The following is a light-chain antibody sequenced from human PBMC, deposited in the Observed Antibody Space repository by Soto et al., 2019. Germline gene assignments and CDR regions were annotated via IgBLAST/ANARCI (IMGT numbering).Light chain of an antibody. CDR3: NSYTRSNTYV. CDR2: EVS. J-gene: IGLJ1*01. Sequence: QSVLTQPASVSGSPGQAVTISCSGSSSDVGAHNFVSWYQHHPGKAPKLMIYEVSNRPSGVSNRFSGSKSGNTASLTISGLQAEDEADYYCNSYTRSNTYVFGSWTKVTVL. CDR1: SSDVGAHNF. V-gene: IGLV2-14*01.